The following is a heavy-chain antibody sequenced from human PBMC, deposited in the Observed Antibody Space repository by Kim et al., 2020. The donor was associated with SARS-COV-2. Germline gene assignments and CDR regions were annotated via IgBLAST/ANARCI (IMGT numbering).Heavy chain of an antibody. Sequence: SETLSLTCTVSGGSISSYYWSWIRQPPGKGLEWIGYIYYSGSTNYNPSLKSRVTISVDTSKNQFSLKLSSVTAADTAVYYCARGAAAADYYYGMDVWGQGTTVTVSS. CDR2: IYYSGST. D-gene: IGHD6-13*01. CDR1: GGSISSYY. J-gene: IGHJ6*02. V-gene: IGHV4-59*13. CDR3: ARGAAAADYYYGMDV.